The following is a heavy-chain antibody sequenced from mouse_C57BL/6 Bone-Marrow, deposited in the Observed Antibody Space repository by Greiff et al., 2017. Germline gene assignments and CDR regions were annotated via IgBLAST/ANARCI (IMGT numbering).Heavy chain of an antibody. D-gene: IGHD1-1*01. CDR3: TNYYGSRYYFDY. CDR1: GFNIKDDS. CDR2: IEPENGDT. J-gene: IGHJ2*01. Sequence: EVKLMESGAELVRPGASVKLSCTASGFNIKDDSMHWVKQRPEQGLEWIGWIEPENGDTEFASKFQGKATITADTSSNTAYLQLSSLTSEDTAVYYCTNYYGSRYYFDYWGQGTTLTGSS. V-gene: IGHV14-4*01.